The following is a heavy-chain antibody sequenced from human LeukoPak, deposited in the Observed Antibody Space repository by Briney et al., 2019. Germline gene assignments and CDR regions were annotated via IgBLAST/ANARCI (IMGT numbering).Heavy chain of an antibody. V-gene: IGHV4-39*01. CDR3: ARPYYYDSSGYFN. Sequence: SETLSLTCTVSGGSISSSSYYWGWIRQPPGKGLEWIGSIYYSGSTYYNPSLKSRVTISVDTSKNQFSLKLSSVTAADTAVYYCARPYYYDSSGYFNRGQGTLVTVSS. CDR1: GGSISSSSYY. J-gene: IGHJ4*02. D-gene: IGHD3-22*01. CDR2: IYYSGST.